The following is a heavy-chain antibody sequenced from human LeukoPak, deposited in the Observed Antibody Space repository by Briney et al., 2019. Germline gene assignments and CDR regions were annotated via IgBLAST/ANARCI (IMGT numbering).Heavy chain of an antibody. Sequence: GGSLRLSCAASGLTVSSNHRAWIRQAPGKGLEWVSVIYTGGITYYADSVQGRFTIYRDNSKNTVYLQMNSLRVEDTALYYYAREHAPAGGGLEFWGQGTQVTVSS. CDR1: GLTVSSNH. CDR2: IYTGGIT. CDR3: AREHAPAGGGLEF. V-gene: IGHV3-53*01. J-gene: IGHJ4*02. D-gene: IGHD6-13*01.